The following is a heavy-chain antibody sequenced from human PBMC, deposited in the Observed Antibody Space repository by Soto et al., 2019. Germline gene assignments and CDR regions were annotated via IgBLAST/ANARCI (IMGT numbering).Heavy chain of an antibody. J-gene: IGHJ4*02. D-gene: IGHD2-15*01. CDR1: GFTFSRYS. CDR3: ARGVVVVVGAAEENFDY. CDR2: ISSTSSTI. V-gene: IGHV3-48*01. Sequence: EVQLVESGGGLVQPGGSLRLSCAASGFTFSRYSMNWVRQAPGKGLEWVSYISSTSSTIYYADSVKGRFTISRDNAKNSLYLQMNSLRDTAVYYCARGVVVVVGAAEENFDYWGQGTLVTVSS.